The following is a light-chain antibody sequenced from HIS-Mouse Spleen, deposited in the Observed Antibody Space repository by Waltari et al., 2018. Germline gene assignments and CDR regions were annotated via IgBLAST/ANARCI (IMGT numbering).Light chain of an antibody. CDR1: SSDVGSYNL. Sequence: QSALTQPASVSGSPGQSITISCTGTSSDVGSYNLVSWYQQHPGKAPKLMIYEGNKPPSGVSNRFAGSKSGNTASLTISGLQAEDEADYYCCSYAGSSTSVVFGGGTKLTVL. V-gene: IGLV2-23*01. J-gene: IGLJ2*01. CDR2: EGN. CDR3: CSYAGSSTSVV.